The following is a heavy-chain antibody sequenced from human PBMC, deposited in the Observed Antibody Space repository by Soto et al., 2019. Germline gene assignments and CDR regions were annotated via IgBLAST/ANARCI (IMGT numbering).Heavy chain of an antibody. Sequence: PGGSLRLSCAASGFTFRSYSMNWVRQAPGEGLEWVSYISSSSSTIYYADSVKGRFTISRDNAKNSLYLQMNSLRDEDTAVYYCARDNGGVGYWYFDLWGRGTLVTVSS. J-gene: IGHJ2*01. D-gene: IGHD3-3*01. CDR2: ISSSSSTI. CDR1: GFTFRSYS. CDR3: ARDNGGVGYWYFDL. V-gene: IGHV3-48*02.